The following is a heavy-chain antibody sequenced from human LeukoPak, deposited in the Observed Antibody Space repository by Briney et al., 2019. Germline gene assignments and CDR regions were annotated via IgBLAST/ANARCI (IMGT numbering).Heavy chain of an antibody. J-gene: IGHJ4*02. CDR2: IRHDGGNK. CDR1: GFSFSSFG. D-gene: IGHD2-15*01. Sequence: GGSLRLSCAASGFSFSSFGMHWVRQAPGKGLEWVAYIRHDGGNKDYADSVKGRFTISRENSKNTLFLQMNSLRAEDTAVYYCAKDRSAATDYWGQGTLVTVSS. V-gene: IGHV3-30*02. CDR3: AKDRSAATDY.